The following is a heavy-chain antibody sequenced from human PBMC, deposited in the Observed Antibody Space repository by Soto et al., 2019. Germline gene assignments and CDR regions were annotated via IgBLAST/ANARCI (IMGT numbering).Heavy chain of an antibody. CDR2: INHTGGT. CDR3: ATCITVFGLLIPPFDP. Sequence: SETLSLTCAAYGGSVNGYYWNWTRQPPGKGLEWIGEINHTGGTHYNPSLKSRVTMSVDTSKNQFSLRLSSVTAADTAIYYCATCITVFGLLIPPFDPWGQGTQVTVSS. V-gene: IGHV4-34*01. CDR1: GGSVNGYY. J-gene: IGHJ5*02. D-gene: IGHD3-3*01.